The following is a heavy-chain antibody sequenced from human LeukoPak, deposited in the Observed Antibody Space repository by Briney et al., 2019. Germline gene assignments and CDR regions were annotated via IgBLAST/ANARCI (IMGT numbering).Heavy chain of an antibody. CDR1: GFTFSTFW. J-gene: IGHJ3*02. CDR2: IRGDGSRQ. Sequence: GGSLRLSCVASGFTFSTFWMTWVRQAPGQGLEWVANIRGDGSRQYYVDSVKGRFTISRDNAKNSLYLQMNSLRAEDTALYYCARGYSRAAFDIWGQGTVVAVSS. V-gene: IGHV3-7*01. CDR3: ARGYSRAAFDI. D-gene: IGHD2-15*01.